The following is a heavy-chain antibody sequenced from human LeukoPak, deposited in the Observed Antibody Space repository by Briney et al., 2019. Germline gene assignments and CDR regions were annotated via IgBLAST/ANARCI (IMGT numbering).Heavy chain of an antibody. CDR2: ISYDGSNK. CDR3: AKDLNGRLFDY. Sequence: GGSLRLSCAASGFTFSSYWMSWVRQAPGKGLEWVAVISYDGSNKYYADSVKGRFTISRDNSKNTLYLQMNSLRAEDTAVYYCAKDLNGRLFDYWGQGTLVTVSS. D-gene: IGHD2-8*01. J-gene: IGHJ4*02. V-gene: IGHV3-30*18. CDR1: GFTFSSYW.